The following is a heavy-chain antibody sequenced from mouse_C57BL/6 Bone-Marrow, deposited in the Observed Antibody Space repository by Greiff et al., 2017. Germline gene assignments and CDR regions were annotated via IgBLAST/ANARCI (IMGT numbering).Heavy chain of an antibody. J-gene: IGHJ2*01. CDR1: GYTFTSYW. Sequence: VQLQQSGAELVKPGASVKLSCKASGYTFTSYWMHWVKQRPGQGLEWIGMIHPNSGSTNYNEKVKSKATLTVDKSSSTAYMQLSSLTSEDSAVYYCARSWDAFFDYWGQGTTLTVSS. CDR3: ARSWDAFFDY. CDR2: IHPNSGST. D-gene: IGHD4-1*01. V-gene: IGHV1-64*01.